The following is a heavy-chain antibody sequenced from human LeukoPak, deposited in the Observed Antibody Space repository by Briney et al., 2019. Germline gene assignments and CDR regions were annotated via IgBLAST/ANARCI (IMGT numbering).Heavy chain of an antibody. CDR2: ISGSCGST. Sequence: PGGSLRLSCAASGFTFSSYAMSWVRQAPGKGLEWVSAISGSCGSTYYADSVKGRFTISRDNSKNTLYLQMNSLRAEDTAVYYCAKDLKGTDIVVVPAAIAYWGQGTLVTVSS. J-gene: IGHJ4*02. CDR3: AKDLKGTDIVVVPAAIAY. D-gene: IGHD2-2*01. CDR1: GFTFSSYA. V-gene: IGHV3-23*01.